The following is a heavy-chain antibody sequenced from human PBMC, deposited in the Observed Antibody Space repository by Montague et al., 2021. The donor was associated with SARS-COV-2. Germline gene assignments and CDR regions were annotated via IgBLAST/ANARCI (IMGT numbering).Heavy chain of an antibody. CDR3: GREREVERAARTLVAFDM. D-gene: IGHD1-1*01. CDR1: GGSFSVYY. V-gene: IGHV4-34*01. J-gene: IGHJ3*02. CDR2: ISQSGTA. Sequence: SETLSLTCAVYGGSFSVYYWSWRRQYPRSGLEGSAEISQSGTAHYNTSLESRVSISIDTYRNQFTVILCSATAADTATYYCGREREVERAARTLVAFDMWGKGTMVTVCS.